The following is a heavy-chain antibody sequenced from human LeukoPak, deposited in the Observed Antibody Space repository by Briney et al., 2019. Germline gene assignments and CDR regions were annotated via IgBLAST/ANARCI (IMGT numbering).Heavy chain of an antibody. Sequence: SETLSLTCTVSGGSISSYYWSWIRQPPGKGLEWIGYIYYSGSTNYNPSLKSRVTISVDMSKNQFSLKLSSVTAADTAVYYCARDRTGFDYWGQGTLVTVSS. D-gene: IGHD1-1*01. CDR1: GGSISSYY. V-gene: IGHV4-59*01. J-gene: IGHJ4*02. CDR3: ARDRTGFDY. CDR2: IYYSGST.